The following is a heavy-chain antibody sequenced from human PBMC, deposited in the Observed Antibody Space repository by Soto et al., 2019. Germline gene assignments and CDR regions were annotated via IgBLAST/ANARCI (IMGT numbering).Heavy chain of an antibody. V-gene: IGHV4-39*02. CDR3: ETLVNGTQYYFDF. CDR2: IFYNGIT. D-gene: IGHD1-1*01. Sequence: SETLSLTCTVSGGSISSISHSWGWIRQSPGQGLEWIGDIFYNGITYYNPSLKSRVTISADTSKNHFSLKLRSVTVADTAVYSCETLVNGTQYYFDFWGQGSLVTVSS. CDR1: GGSISSISHS. J-gene: IGHJ4*02.